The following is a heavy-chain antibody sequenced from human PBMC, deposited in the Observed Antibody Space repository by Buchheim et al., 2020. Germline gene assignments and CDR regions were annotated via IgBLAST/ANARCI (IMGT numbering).Heavy chain of an antibody. D-gene: IGHD6-19*01. CDR3: AKDRQWLVRRRSLDFDY. J-gene: IGHJ4*02. CDR1: GFTFSSYA. Sequence: EVQLLESGGGLVQPGGSLRLSCAASGFTFSSYAMSWVRQAPGKGLEWVSAISGSGGSTYYADSVKGRFTISRDNSKKTLYLQMNSLRAEDTAVYYCAKDRQWLVRRRSLDFDYWGQGTL. CDR2: ISGSGGST. V-gene: IGHV3-23*01.